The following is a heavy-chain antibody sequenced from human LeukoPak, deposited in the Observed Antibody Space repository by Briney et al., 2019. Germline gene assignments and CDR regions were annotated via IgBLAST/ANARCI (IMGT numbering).Heavy chain of an antibody. D-gene: IGHD3-10*01. J-gene: IGHJ4*02. CDR2: IIPIFGTA. CDR3: ARDDTMVRGVHN. V-gene: IGHV1-69*01. CDR1: GGTVSRYA. Sequence: SVKVSCKASGGTVSRYAISWVRQAPGQGLEWMGGIIPIFGTANYAQKFQGRVTITADESTSTAYMELSSLRSEDTAVYYCARDDTMVRGVHNWGQGTLVTVSS.